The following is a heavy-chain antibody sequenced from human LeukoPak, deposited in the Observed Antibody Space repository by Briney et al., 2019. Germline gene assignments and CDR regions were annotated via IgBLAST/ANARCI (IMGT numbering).Heavy chain of an antibody. D-gene: IGHD3/OR15-3a*01. CDR2: ISGSSSTI. J-gene: IGHJ3*02. CDR1: GFTFSSYS. CDR3: AREWTQGAFDI. Sequence: TGGSLRLSCAASGFTFSSYSMNWVRQAPGKGLEWVSYISGSSSTIYYADSVKGRFTVSRDNAKNSLYLQMNSLRAEDTAVYYCAREWTQGAFDIWGQGTMVTVSS. V-gene: IGHV3-48*01.